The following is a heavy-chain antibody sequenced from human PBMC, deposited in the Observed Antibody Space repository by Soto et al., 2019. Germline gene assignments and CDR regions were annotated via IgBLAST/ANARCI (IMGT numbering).Heavy chain of an antibody. Sequence: GGSLRLSCVASEFTFSDSNMNWVRQAPGKGLEWVSYISSSGGTIYYGDSVKGRFTISRDNGKNSLFLQMNSLRDADTAVYYCARDRVVTVESDYFFGMDIWGQGTAVTVSS. J-gene: IGHJ6*02. V-gene: IGHV3-48*02. CDR1: EFTFSDSN. D-gene: IGHD2-21*02. CDR2: ISSSGGTI. CDR3: ARDRVVTVESDYFFGMDI.